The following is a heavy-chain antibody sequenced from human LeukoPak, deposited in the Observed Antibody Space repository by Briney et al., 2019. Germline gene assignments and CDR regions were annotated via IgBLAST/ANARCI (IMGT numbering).Heavy chain of an antibody. CDR2: ISYDGSNK. Sequence: GRSLRLSCAASGFTFSSYAMHWVRQAPGKGLEWVAVISYDGSNKYYADSVKGRFTIPRDNSKNTLYLQMNSLRAEGTAVYYCARDSRYGPLYGMDVWGQGTTVTVSS. J-gene: IGHJ6*02. CDR1: GFTFSSYA. CDR3: ARDSRYGPLYGMDV. V-gene: IGHV3-30-3*01. D-gene: IGHD5-12*01.